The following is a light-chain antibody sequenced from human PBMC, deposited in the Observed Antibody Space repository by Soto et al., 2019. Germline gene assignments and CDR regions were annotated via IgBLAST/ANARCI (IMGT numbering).Light chain of an antibody. CDR2: GTS. CDR1: QSVSSSY. CDR3: QEHRTSPPSWT. Sequence: EIVLPQSPGTLSFSPGERATLSCRASQSVSSSYLAWYQQKPGQPPRLLIYGTSSRATGIPDRFSGSGSGTDFTLTISRLEPEDFAVYYCQEHRTSPPSWTFGQGTKVEI. V-gene: IGKV3-20*01. J-gene: IGKJ1*01.